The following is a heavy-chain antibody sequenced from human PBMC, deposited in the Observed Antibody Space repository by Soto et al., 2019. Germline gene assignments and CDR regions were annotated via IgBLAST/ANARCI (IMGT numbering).Heavy chain of an antibody. J-gene: IGHJ4*02. V-gene: IGHV3-23*01. Sequence: QPVGSLRLSGAGSGFTFSNYAMSWVRQAPGKGLAWVSAISGSGGSTYYADSVKGRFTISRDNSKNTLYLQMNSLRAEDTALYYCAKVPVGATGRFDYWGQGTLVTVSS. D-gene: IGHD1-26*01. CDR3: AKVPVGATGRFDY. CDR1: GFTFSNYA. CDR2: ISGSGGST.